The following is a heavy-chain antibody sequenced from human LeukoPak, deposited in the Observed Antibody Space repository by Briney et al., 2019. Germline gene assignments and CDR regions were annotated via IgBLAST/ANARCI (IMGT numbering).Heavy chain of an antibody. V-gene: IGHV1-18*01. CDR3: ARDRDRATIGIITLNY. D-gene: IGHD5-12*01. Sequence: ASVKVSCKASGYTFTSYGISWVRQAPGQGVEWMGWISAYNGNTNYAQKLQGRVTMTTDTSTSTAYMELRSLRSDDTAVYYCARDRDRATIGIITLNYWGQGTLVTVSS. J-gene: IGHJ4*02. CDR1: GYTFTSYG. CDR2: ISAYNGNT.